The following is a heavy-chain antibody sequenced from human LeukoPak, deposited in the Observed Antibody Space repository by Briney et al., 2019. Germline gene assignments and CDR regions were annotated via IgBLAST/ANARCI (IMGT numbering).Heavy chain of an antibody. V-gene: IGHV1-69*05. CDR2: IIPIFGTA. D-gene: IGHD4-23*01. Sequence: GSSVKVSCKASGGTFSSYAISWVRQAPRQGLEWMGGIIPIFGTANYAQKFQGRVTITTDESTSTAYMELSSLRSEDTAVYYCARGSYGGNSYYYYYMDVWGKGTTVTVSS. CDR3: ARGSYGGNSYYYYYMDV. CDR1: GGTFSSYA. J-gene: IGHJ6*03.